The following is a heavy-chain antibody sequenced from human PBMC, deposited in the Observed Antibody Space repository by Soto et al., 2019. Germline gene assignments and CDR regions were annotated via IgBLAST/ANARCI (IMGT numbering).Heavy chain of an antibody. J-gene: IGHJ3*02. CDR3: ASGGVHTMVTPYAFDI. V-gene: IGHV1-69*01. Sequence: QVQLVQSGAEVKKPGSSVKVSCKASGGTFSSYAISWVRQAPGQGLEWMGGIIPIFGTANYAQKFQGRVTITADESKSTAYKELSSLRAEDSAVYYCASGGVHTMVTPYAFDIWGQGTIVTVAS. CDR2: IIPIFGTA. D-gene: IGHD3-10*01. CDR1: GGTFSSYA.